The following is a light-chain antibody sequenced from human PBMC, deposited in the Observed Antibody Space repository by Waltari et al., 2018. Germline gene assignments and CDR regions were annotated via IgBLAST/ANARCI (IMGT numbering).Light chain of an antibody. V-gene: IGLV1-44*01. CDR1: SSNIGAAS. CDR2: RND. Sequence: QSVLTQPPSASGTPGQRVLISCSGSSSNIGAASVDWYQQFPGKAPKLLIYRNDHRPSGVPDRFSGSKSGTSASLALSGLQSEDEADYYCAAWDKILSAYVFGTGTKVTVL. J-gene: IGLJ1*01. CDR3: AAWDKILSAYV.